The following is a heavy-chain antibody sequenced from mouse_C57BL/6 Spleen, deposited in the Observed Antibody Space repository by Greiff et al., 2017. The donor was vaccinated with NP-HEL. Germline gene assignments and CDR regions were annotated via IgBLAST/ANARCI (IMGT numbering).Heavy chain of an antibody. CDR1: GYTFTDYY. D-gene: IGHD1-1*01. CDR3: ARGVITTVVAKIGDWYFDV. Sequence: VQLQQSGAELVRPGASVKLSCKASGYTFTDYYINWVKQRPGQGLEWIARIYPGSGNTYYNEKFKGKATLTAEKSSSTAYMQLSSLTSEDSAVYFCARGVITTVVAKIGDWYFDVWGTGTTVTVSS. J-gene: IGHJ1*03. CDR2: IYPGSGNT. V-gene: IGHV1-76*01.